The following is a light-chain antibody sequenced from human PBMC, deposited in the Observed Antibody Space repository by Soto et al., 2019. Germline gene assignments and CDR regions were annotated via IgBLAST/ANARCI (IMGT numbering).Light chain of an antibody. CDR3: QQYNDWPSLYP. J-gene: IGKJ2*01. V-gene: IGKV3-15*01. CDR1: QSFDSN. CDR2: GAS. Sequence: EIVMTQSPATMSVSPGERATLSCRASQSFDSNLAWYQQKPGQAPRLLIYGASTRATGVLARFSGCGTATEFPLPASSPPSEALAVWYCQQYNDWPSLYPFGQGTKLE.